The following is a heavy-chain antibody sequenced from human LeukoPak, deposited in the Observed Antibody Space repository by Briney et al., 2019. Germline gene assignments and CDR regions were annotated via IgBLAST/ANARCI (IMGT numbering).Heavy chain of an antibody. CDR1: GGTFSSYT. V-gene: IGHV1-69*13. CDR3: AGAVAKYYDSSGYGGY. Sequence: ASVKVSCKTSGGTFSSYTISWVRQAPGQGPEWMGRIIPIFGTTNYAQMFQGRVTLTADESTRTAYMELSSLRSEDTAVYYCAGAVAKYYDSSGYGGYWGQGTLVTVSS. J-gene: IGHJ4*02. CDR2: IIPIFGTT. D-gene: IGHD3-22*01.